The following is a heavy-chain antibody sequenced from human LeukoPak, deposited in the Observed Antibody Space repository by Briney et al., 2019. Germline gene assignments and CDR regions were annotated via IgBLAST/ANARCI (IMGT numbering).Heavy chain of an antibody. CDR3: AKDRESSGYYYDYAFDI. Sequence: NPGGSLRLSCVVSGFTFSSYSMNWVRQAPGKGLEWVSSISCSSSYIYYADSVKGRFTISRDNSKNTLYLQMNSLRAEDTAVYYCAKDRESSGYYYDYAFDIWGQGTMVTVSS. V-gene: IGHV3-21*04. CDR2: ISCSSSYI. D-gene: IGHD3-22*01. CDR1: GFTFSSYS. J-gene: IGHJ3*02.